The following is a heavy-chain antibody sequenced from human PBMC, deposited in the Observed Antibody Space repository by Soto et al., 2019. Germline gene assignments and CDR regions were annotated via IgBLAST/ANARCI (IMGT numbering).Heavy chain of an antibody. Sequence: LGTPSLPYTVSGGSISNFLWGWIRQPPGKGPGWIGYIYYSGSTNYNPSLRSRVTISVDTSKNQFSLKLSSVTAADTAVYYCARGSRNPRRGVYIAAAGLDYWGQGTLVTVSS. CDR2: IYYSGST. D-gene: IGHD6-13*01. V-gene: IGHV4-59*01. J-gene: IGHJ4*02. CDR3: ARGSRNPRRGVYIAAAGLDY. CDR1: GGSISNFL.